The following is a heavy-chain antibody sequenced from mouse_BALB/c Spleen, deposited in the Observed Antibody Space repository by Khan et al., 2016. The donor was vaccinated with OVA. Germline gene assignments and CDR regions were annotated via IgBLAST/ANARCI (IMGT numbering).Heavy chain of an antibody. Sequence: EVQLVESGGGLVPPGGSRKLSCAASGFTFSDYGMAWVRQAPGKGPEWVAFISSLAYSIYYADTVTGRLHISRKNAKNTLYLEMSSLRSEDTAMYYCARSWAMDYWGQGTSVTVSS. CDR3: ARSWAMDY. CDR2: ISSLAYSI. CDR1: GFTFSDYG. V-gene: IGHV5-15*02. J-gene: IGHJ4*01.